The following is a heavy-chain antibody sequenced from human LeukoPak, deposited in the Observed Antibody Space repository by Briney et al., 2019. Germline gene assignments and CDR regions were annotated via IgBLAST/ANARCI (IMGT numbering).Heavy chain of an antibody. J-gene: IGHJ4*02. CDR1: GFTVNSYA. CDR3: AKDQATTLTTPDS. CDR2: ISGTSGGST. Sequence: PGRSLRLSCAASGFTVNSYAMSWVRQAPGKGLEWGSGISGTSGGSTYYADSVKGRFTISRDNYRNTLYLQMNSLRAEDTAIYYCAKDQATTLTTPDSWGQGTLVTVSS. V-gene: IGHV3-23*01. D-gene: IGHD4-4*01.